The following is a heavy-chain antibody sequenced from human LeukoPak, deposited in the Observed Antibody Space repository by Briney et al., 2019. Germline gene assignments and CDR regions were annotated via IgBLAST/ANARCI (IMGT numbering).Heavy chain of an antibody. CDR1: GGSISSGDYY. CDR3: ATARGCYDFWSGYWACWFDP. D-gene: IGHD3-3*01. J-gene: IGHJ5*02. CDR2: IYYSGST. V-gene: IGHV4-30-4*01. Sequence: PSQTLSLTCTVSGGSISSGDYYWSWIRQPPGKGLEWIGYIYYSGSTYYNPSLKSRVTISVDTSKNQFSLKLSSVTAADTAVYYCATARGCYDFWSGYWACWFDPWGQGTLVTVSS.